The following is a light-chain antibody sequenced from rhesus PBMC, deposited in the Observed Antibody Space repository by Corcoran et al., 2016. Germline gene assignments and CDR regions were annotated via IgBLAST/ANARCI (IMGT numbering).Light chain of an antibody. J-gene: IGKJ4*01. V-gene: IGKV1-28*01. CDR3: LQHNSDPLT. Sequence: DIQMTQSPSSLSASVGETVTITCRASQGISSYLNWFQQKQGKAPKLLIYAASILESGVPLRLCGSCDGTEFQITISSLQPEDFAAYYCLQHNSDPLTFGGGTKVEIK. CDR2: AAS. CDR1: QGISSY.